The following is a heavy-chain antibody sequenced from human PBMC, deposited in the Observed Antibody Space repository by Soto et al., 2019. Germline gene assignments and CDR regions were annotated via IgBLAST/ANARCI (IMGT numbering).Heavy chain of an antibody. D-gene: IGHD3-10*01. V-gene: IGHV1-18*04. Sequence: ASVKVSCKASGYTFTSYGISWLRQAPGQGLEWMGWISAYNGNTNYAQKLQGRVTMTTDTSTSTAYMELRSLRSDDTAVYYCASVVCLVSGGAFAIWAQRTMVTVSS. CDR3: ASVVCLVSGGAFAI. J-gene: IGHJ3*02. CDR2: ISAYNGNT. CDR1: GYTFTSYG.